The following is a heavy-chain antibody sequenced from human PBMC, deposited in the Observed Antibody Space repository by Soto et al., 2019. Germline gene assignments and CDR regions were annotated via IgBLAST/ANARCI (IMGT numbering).Heavy chain of an antibody. CDR3: ARAHTMMILDRFDP. CDR1: GFNFRNYA. CDR2: IWFDGSKK. J-gene: IGHJ5*02. Sequence: GGSLRLSCAASGFNFRNYAIHWVRQAPGKGLEWLAVIWFDGSKKYYADSVKGRFTISRDNSKNTVYLDMNSLTADDSGVFYCARAHTMMILDRFDPWGHGTLVTVSS. D-gene: IGHD3-22*01. V-gene: IGHV3-33*01.